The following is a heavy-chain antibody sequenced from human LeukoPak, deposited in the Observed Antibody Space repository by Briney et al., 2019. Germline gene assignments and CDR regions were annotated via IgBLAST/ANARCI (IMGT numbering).Heavy chain of an antibody. CDR1: GFTFSSYA. J-gene: IGHJ4*02. D-gene: IGHD3-10*01. CDR2: ISGSGGST. V-gene: IGHV3-23*01. Sequence: PGGSLRLSCAASGFTFSSYAMSWVRQAPGKGLEWVSAISGSGGSTYYADSVKGRFTISRDNSKNTLYLQMNSLRAEDTAVYYCAKSYGSGSYYIRDFYYFDYWGQGTLVTVSS. CDR3: AKSYGSGSYYIRDFYYFDY.